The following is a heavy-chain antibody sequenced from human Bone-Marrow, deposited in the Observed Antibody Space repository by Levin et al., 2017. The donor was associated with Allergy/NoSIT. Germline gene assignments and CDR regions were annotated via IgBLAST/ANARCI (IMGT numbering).Heavy chain of an antibody. CDR2: INPNGGDT. D-gene: IGHD1-20*01. CDR3: ARSSITGTGTFDF. Sequence: PGESLKISCKASGYTFTGYYMHWVRQAPGQGLEWMGRINPNGGDTNYGQKFQGRVTQTRDTSISTAYMELSRLRSDDTAVYYCARSSITGTGTFDFWGQGTLVTVSS. V-gene: IGHV1-2*06. J-gene: IGHJ4*02. CDR1: GYTFTGYY.